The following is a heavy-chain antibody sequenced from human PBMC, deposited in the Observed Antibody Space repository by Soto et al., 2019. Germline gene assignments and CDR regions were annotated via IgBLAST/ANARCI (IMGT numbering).Heavy chain of an antibody. CDR1: GGSVSSGYNY. CDR2: ISGSGST. J-gene: IGHJ4*02. D-gene: IGHD5-18*01. Sequence: TLSLTCTVSGGSVSSGYNYWSWIRQSPGKGLEWIGYISGSGSTGYNPSLKNRLTMSVDRSKNQFTLRLTSVTAADTAVYFCATESGSTYGYFDYWGQGTQVTVSS. CDR3: ATESGSTYGYFDY. V-gene: IGHV4-30-4*01.